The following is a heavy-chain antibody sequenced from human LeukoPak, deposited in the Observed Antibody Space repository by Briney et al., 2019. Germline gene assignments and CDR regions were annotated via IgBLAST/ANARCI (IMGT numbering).Heavy chain of an antibody. CDR2: IKGDESPR. Sequence: GGSLRLSCAASGFTFSTYWMASVRQAPGKGLEWVANIKGDESPRHQADSVKGRFTISRDNAQNSVYLQMSSLRGEDTAVYYCARDVGGSLDYWGQGTLVTVSS. D-gene: IGHD1-26*01. CDR1: GFTFSTYW. V-gene: IGHV3-7*01. J-gene: IGHJ4*02. CDR3: ARDVGGSLDY.